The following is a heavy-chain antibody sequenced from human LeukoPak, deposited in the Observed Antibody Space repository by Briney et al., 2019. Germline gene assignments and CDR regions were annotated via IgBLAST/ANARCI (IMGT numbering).Heavy chain of an antibody. J-gene: IGHJ6*03. Sequence: ASVKVSCKASGHTFTSYGISWVRQAPGQGLEWMGWISAYNGNTNYAQKLQGRVTMTTDTSTSTAYMELRSLRSDDMAVYYCARGGSSSWYISNYYYYMDVWGKGTTVTVSS. CDR2: ISAYNGNT. D-gene: IGHD6-13*01. CDR3: ARGGSSSWYISNYYYYMDV. CDR1: GHTFTSYG. V-gene: IGHV1-18*03.